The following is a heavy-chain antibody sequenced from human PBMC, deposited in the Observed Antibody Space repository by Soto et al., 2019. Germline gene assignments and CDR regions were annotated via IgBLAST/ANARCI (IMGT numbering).Heavy chain of an antibody. CDR1: GYTFTSYA. V-gene: IGHV1-3*01. D-gene: IGHD2-2*01. Sequence: GASVKVSCKASGYTFTSYAMHWVRQAPGQRLEWMGWINAGNGNTKYSQKFQGRVTISRDNSKNTLYLQTNNLRHEDTAVYYCAKDGGPVYCNSPGCSAKHFDYWGQGTLVTVSS. CDR2: INAGNGNT. CDR3: AKDGGPVYCNSPGCSAKHFDY. J-gene: IGHJ4*02.